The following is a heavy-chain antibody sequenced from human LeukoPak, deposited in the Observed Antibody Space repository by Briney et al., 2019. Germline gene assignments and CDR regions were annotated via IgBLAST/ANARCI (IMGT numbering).Heavy chain of an antibody. CDR3: AKDTLASSAIQGYFDY. V-gene: IGHV3-9*01. D-gene: IGHD2-2*01. CDR1: GFTFDDYA. Sequence: PGGSLRLSCAASGFTFDDYAMHWVRQAPGKGLEWVSGISWNSGSIGYADSVKGRFTISRDNAKNSLYLQMNSLRAEDTALYYCAKDTLASSAIQGYFDYWGQGTLVTVSS. CDR2: ISWNSGSI. J-gene: IGHJ4*02.